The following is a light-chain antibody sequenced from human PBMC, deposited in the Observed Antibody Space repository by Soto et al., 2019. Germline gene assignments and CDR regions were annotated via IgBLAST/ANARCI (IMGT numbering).Light chain of an antibody. CDR3: SSYTSSGTYV. J-gene: IGLJ1*01. Sequence: QSVLAQPASVSGSPGQSITISCTGTSSDVGGYNYVSWYQQHPGKAPNLMIYDASNRPSGVSNRFSGSKSGNTASLTISGLQAEDEADYFCSSYTSSGTYVFGTGTKVTVL. CDR2: DAS. CDR1: SSDVGGYNY. V-gene: IGLV2-14*01.